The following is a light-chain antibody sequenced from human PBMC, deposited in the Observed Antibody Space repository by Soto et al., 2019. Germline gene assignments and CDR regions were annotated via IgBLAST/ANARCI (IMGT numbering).Light chain of an antibody. V-gene: IGKV3-15*01. CDR3: QQYNKWPPYT. J-gene: IGKJ2*01. CDR1: QSVSNN. Sequence: EIVMTQSPANLSVSPGERATLSCGASQSVSNNLAWYQQKPGQGPRLLIYVACTRATGCPARFSGSGSGTEFTLTISSLQSEDFAVYYCQQYNKWPPYTFGQGTKVEIK. CDR2: VAC.